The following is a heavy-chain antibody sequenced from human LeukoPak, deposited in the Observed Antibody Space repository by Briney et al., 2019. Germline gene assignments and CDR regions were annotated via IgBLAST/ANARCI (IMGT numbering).Heavy chain of an antibody. CDR2: VSYSGAA. Sequence: SETLSLTCTVSRGSVKTYSWSWVRQPPGKGLEWIGYVSYSGAANYNPSLKGRVTISVDTSKNQFSLKLSSVTAADTAVYYCARHPVGPGGLDVWGQGTTVTVSS. J-gene: IGHJ6*02. CDR1: RGSVKTYS. V-gene: IGHV4-59*08. CDR3: ARHPVGPGGLDV.